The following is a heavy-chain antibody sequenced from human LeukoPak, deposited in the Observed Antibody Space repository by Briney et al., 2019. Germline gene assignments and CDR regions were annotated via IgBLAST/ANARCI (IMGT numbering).Heavy chain of an antibody. J-gene: IGHJ4*02. CDR2: ISSSSSYI. CDR1: GFTFSSYS. CDR3: AREDY. V-gene: IGHV3-21*01. Sequence: GGPLNLPWAASGFTFSSYSWNWVRQPPGKGLEWVSSISSSSSYIYYADSVKGRFTISRDNAKNSLYLQMNSLRAEDTAVYYCAREDYWGQGTLVTVSS.